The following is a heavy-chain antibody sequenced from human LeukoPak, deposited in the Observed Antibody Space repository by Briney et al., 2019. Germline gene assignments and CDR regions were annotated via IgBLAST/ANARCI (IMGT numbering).Heavy chain of an antibody. CDR1: GFTFSSYA. D-gene: IGHD1-26*01. CDR3: ARDPYSGSYGDYYYYYMDV. V-gene: IGHV3-21*01. Sequence: PGRSLRLSCAASGFTFSSYAMHWVRQAPGKGLEWVSSITSSSRYIYYADSVKGRFTISRDNAKSSLYLQMNSLRAEDTAVYYCARDPYSGSYGDYYYYYMDVWGKGTTVTISS. CDR2: ITSSSRYI. J-gene: IGHJ6*03.